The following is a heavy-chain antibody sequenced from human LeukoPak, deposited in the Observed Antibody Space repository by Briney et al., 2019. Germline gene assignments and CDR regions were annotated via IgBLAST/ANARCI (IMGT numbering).Heavy chain of an antibody. V-gene: IGHV1-46*01. CDR3: ARIRGDDSTGFYFGY. Sequence: ASVKVSCKTSGYSFTNYYMHWVRQAPGQGLEWMGIINPGSGSTTYAQNLQGRVTMTRDTSTSTVYMELNSLRSEDTAVYYCARIRGDDSTGFYFGYWGQGTLVIVS. CDR2: INPGSGST. CDR1: GYSFTNYY. D-gene: IGHD3-22*01. J-gene: IGHJ4*02.